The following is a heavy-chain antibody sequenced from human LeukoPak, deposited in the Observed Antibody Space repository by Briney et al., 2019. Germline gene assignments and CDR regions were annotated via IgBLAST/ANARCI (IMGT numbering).Heavy chain of an antibody. V-gene: IGHV4-34*01. CDR1: GESFSGYY. J-gene: IGHJ3*02. CDR3: ALERGTTYAFDI. Sequence: SETLSLTCAVYGESFSGYYWSWIRQPPGKGLEWIGEINHSGSTNYNPSLKSRVTISVDTSKNQFSLKLSSVTAADTAVYYCALERGTTYAFDIWGQGTMVTVSS. D-gene: IGHD1-1*01. CDR2: INHSGST.